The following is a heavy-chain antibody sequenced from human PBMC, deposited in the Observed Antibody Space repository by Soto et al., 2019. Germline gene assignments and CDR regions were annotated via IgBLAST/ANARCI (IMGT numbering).Heavy chain of an antibody. CDR1: GYTFTSYG. J-gene: IGHJ4*02. V-gene: IGHV1-18*01. CDR2: ISAYNGNT. Sequence: ASVKVSCKASGYTFTSYGISWVRQAPGQGLEWMGWISAYNGNTNYAQKLQGRVTMTTDTSTSTAYMELRSLRSDDTAVYYCARIHYGGNSVGLNYWGQGTLVTVSP. CDR3: ARIHYGGNSVGLNY. D-gene: IGHD4-17*01.